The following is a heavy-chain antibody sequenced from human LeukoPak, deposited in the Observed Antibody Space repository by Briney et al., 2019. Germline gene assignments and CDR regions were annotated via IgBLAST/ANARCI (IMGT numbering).Heavy chain of an antibody. V-gene: IGHV4-59*12. Sequence: SETLSLTCTVSGGSISSYYWSWIRQPPGKGLEWIGYIYYSGSTNYNPSLKSRVTISVDTSKNQFSLKLSSVTAADTAVYYCARGLRFRYYYGSGSYYMDVWGKGTTVTVSS. CDR3: ARGLRFRYYYGSGSYYMDV. CDR1: GGSISSYY. D-gene: IGHD3-10*01. CDR2: IYYSGST. J-gene: IGHJ6*03.